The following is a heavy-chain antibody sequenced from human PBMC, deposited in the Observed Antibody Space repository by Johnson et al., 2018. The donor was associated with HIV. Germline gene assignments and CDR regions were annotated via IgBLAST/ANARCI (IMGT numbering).Heavy chain of an antibody. J-gene: IGHJ3*02. D-gene: IGHD1-26*01. V-gene: IGHV3-20*04. Sequence: EVQLVESGGTVIRPGGSPRLSCVASGFTFDDYGMSWVRQAPGKGLEWVSGINWDGTYTGYVGSVKGRFTISRDNGKNSLYLQMNSLRAEDTAMYYCARGWVGATLRAFDIWGQGTMVTVSS. CDR3: ARGWVGATLRAFDI. CDR1: GFTFDDYG. CDR2: INWDGTYT.